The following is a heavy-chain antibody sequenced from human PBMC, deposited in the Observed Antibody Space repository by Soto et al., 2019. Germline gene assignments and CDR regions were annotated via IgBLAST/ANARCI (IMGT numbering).Heavy chain of an antibody. CDR1: GYTFTGYY. CDR3: ARDGSAYYYDSSGYYSQIPHLDY. V-gene: IGHV1-2*04. Sequence: ASVKVSCKASGYTFTGYYMHWVRQAPGQGLEWMGWINPNSGGTNYAQKFQGWVTMTRDTSISTAYMELSRLRSDDTAVYYCARDGSAYYYDSSGYYSQIPHLDYWGQGTLVTVSS. CDR2: INPNSGGT. J-gene: IGHJ4*02. D-gene: IGHD3-22*01.